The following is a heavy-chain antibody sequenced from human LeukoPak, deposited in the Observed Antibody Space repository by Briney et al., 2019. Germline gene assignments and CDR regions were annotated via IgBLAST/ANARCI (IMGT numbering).Heavy chain of an antibody. J-gene: IGHJ3*02. CDR2: ISGSGGST. V-gene: IGHV3-23*01. CDR1: GFTFSSYG. Sequence: PGGSLRLSCAASGFTFSSYGMHWVRQAPRKGLEWVSAISGSGGSTYYADSVKGRFTISRDNSKNTLYLQMNSLRAEDTAVYYCAKDLRYCSGGSCYSANDAFDIWGQGTMVTVSS. CDR3: AKDLRYCSGGSCYSANDAFDI. D-gene: IGHD2-15*01.